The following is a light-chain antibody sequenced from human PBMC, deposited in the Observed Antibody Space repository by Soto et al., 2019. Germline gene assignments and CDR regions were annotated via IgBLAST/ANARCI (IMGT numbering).Light chain of an antibody. CDR2: GAS. CDR1: QSVSSSY. J-gene: IGKJ2*01. Sequence: ELVLTQSPGTLSLSPGERVTLSCRASQSVSSSYLAWYQQKPGQAPRLLIYGASSRATGIPDRFSGSGSGTDFTLTISTLEPEDFAVYYCQQFGSSPLYTFGQGTKLEIK. CDR3: QQFGSSPLYT. V-gene: IGKV3-20*01.